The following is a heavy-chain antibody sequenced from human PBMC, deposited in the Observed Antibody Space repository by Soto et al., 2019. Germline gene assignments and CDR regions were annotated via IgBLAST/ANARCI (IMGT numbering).Heavy chain of an antibody. Sequence: GASVKVSCKGFGYSFMKYGINWVRQAPGQGLEWVGWISPYSGYTHSAQKFHGRLTLTTDIAASTAYMELRILRSADTALYYCAREASLLIPAAQPSRFDSWGQGTLVTVSS. D-gene: IGHD2-2*01. CDR2: ISPYSGYT. J-gene: IGHJ4*02. CDR3: AREASLLIPAAQPSRFDS. V-gene: IGHV1-18*01. CDR1: GYSFMKYG.